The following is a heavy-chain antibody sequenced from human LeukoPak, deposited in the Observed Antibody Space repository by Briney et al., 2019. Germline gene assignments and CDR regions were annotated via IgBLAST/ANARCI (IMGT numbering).Heavy chain of an antibody. CDR3: AKDHCSSTSCYETPPPHFDY. Sequence: PGGSLRLSCAASGFTFSSYAMSWVRQAPGKGLEWASAISGSGGSTYYADSVKGRFTISRDNSKNTLYLQMNSLRAEDTAVYYCAKDHCSSTSCYETPPPHFDYWGQGTLVTVSS. J-gene: IGHJ4*02. CDR2: ISGSGGST. CDR1: GFTFSSYA. D-gene: IGHD2-2*01. V-gene: IGHV3-23*01.